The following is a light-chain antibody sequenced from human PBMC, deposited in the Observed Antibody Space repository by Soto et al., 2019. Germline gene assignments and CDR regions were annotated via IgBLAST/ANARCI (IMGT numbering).Light chain of an antibody. V-gene: IGKV3-20*01. CDR2: GAS. J-gene: IGKJ2*01. Sequence: EIVLTQSPGTLSLSPGERATLSCRASQSISSSYLAWYQQKPGQAPRLLIYGASSRATGIPDRFSGSGSGPDFTLTISRLEPEDFAVYYCQQSGRSSYTFGQGTKLEIK. CDR3: QQSGRSSYT. CDR1: QSISSSY.